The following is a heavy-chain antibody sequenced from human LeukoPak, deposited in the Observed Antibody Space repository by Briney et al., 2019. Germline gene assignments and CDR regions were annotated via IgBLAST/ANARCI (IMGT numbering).Heavy chain of an antibody. CDR3: ATSGYSGYDESYYYMDV. Sequence: SETLSLTCAVYGGSFSGYYWSWIRQPPGKGLEWIGEINHSGSTNYNPSLKSRVTISVDTSKNQFSLKLSSVTAADTAVYYCATSGYSGYDESYYYMDVWGKGTTVTISS. CDR2: INHSGST. J-gene: IGHJ6*03. V-gene: IGHV4-34*01. CDR1: GGSFSGYY. D-gene: IGHD5-12*01.